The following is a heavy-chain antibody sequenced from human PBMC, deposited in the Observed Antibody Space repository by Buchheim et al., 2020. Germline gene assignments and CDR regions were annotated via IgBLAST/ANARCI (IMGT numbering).Heavy chain of an antibody. CDR1: GDSISSSSYY. CDR3: ARWASGSGYSYGFHDY. D-gene: IGHD5-18*01. CDR2: IYYSGST. J-gene: IGHJ4*02. Sequence: QLQLQESGPGLVKPSETLSLTCIVSGDSISSSSYYWGWIRQPQGKGLEWIGTIYYSGSTYSNPSLKSRVTISVDTSKNQFSLKLSSVTAADTAVYYCARWASGSGYSYGFHDYWGQGTL. V-gene: IGHV4-39*07.